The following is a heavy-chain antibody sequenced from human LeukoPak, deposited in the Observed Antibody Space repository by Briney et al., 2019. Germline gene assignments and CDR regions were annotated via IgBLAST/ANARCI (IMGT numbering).Heavy chain of an antibody. D-gene: IGHD3-22*01. Sequence: QTGGSLRLSCAASGFTFSSYAMSWVRQAPGKGLEWVSAISDSGGSTYYADSVKGRFTISRDNSKDTLYLQMNSLRAEDTAVYYCARATYYYDSSGYYGAFDIWGQGTMVTVSS. CDR1: GFTFSSYA. CDR2: ISDSGGST. V-gene: IGHV3-23*01. J-gene: IGHJ3*02. CDR3: ARATYYYDSSGYYGAFDI.